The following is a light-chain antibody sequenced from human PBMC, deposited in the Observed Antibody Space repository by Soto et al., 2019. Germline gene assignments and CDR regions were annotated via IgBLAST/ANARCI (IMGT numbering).Light chain of an antibody. V-gene: IGLV2-14*01. CDR2: AVN. Sequence: QSALTQPASLSGSPGQSITISCTGTSSDIGAYDYVSWFQQHPGKSPKLMISAVNNRPSGVSNRFSGSKSGNTAYLTISGLQVEDDDEYFCCSFTATSTHVFGTGTKRTV. CDR1: SSDIGAYDY. CDR3: CSFTATSTHV. J-gene: IGLJ1*01.